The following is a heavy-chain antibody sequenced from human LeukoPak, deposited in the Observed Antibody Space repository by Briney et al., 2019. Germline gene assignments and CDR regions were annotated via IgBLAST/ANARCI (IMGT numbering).Heavy chain of an antibody. Sequence: PSETLSLTCAGYGGSFSGYYWSWIRQPPGKGLEWIGEINHSGNTNYNPSLKSRVTISVDTSKNQFSLKLSSVTAADTAVYYCARGPYDSSRDWGQGTLVTVSS. CDR3: ARGPYDSSRD. CDR2: INHSGNT. D-gene: IGHD3-22*01. V-gene: IGHV4-34*01. CDR1: GGSFSGYY. J-gene: IGHJ4*02.